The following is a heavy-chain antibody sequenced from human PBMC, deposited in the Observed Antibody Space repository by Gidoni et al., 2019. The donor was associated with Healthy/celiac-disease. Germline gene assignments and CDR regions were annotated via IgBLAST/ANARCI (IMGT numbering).Heavy chain of an antibody. Sequence: QLQLQESGPGLVKPAETLSLTCTVSGGAISRSSYYWGWTRQPPGKGLEWIGSIYYSGSTYYTPSLKSRVTISVDTSKNQFSLKLSSVTAADTAVYYCASELLWFGRGYSYGMDVWGQGTTVTVSS. D-gene: IGHD3-10*01. J-gene: IGHJ6*02. CDR3: ASELLWFGRGYSYGMDV. V-gene: IGHV4-39*01. CDR1: GGAISRSSYY. CDR2: IYYSGST.